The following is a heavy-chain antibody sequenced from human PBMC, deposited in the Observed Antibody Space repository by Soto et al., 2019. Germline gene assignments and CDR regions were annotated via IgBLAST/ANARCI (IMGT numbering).Heavy chain of an antibody. CDR2: IYYSGNT. CDR1: GGSISSGGYY. Sequence: QVKLQESGPGLVKPSETLSLTCSVSGGSISSGGYYWNWIRQHPERGLEWIGYIYYSGNTVLNPSLTRRATISRDTSKNECSLTLTALTAADTAVYFWARASGGAVADFDYWGQGTLVTGSS. J-gene: IGHJ4*02. CDR3: ARASGGAVADFDY. D-gene: IGHD6-19*01. V-gene: IGHV4-31*03.